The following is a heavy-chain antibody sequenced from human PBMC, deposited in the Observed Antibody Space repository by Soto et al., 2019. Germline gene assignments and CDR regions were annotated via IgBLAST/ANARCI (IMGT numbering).Heavy chain of an antibody. CDR1: GFTFDDYA. CDR2: ISWNSGSI. Sequence: GGSLRLSCAASGFTFDDYAMHWVRQAPGKGLEWVSGISWNSGSIGYADSVKGRFTISRDNAKNSLYLQMNSLRAEDTALYYCAKDARVGETDYYYYYMDVWGKGTTVTVSS. V-gene: IGHV3-9*01. J-gene: IGHJ6*03. CDR3: AKDARVGETDYYYYYMDV. D-gene: IGHD3-16*01.